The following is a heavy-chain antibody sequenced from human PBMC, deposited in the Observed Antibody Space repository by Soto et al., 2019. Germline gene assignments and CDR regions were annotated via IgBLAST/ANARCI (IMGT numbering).Heavy chain of an antibody. CDR1: GFNFSGHG. D-gene: IGHD5-12*01. V-gene: IGHV3-30*18. Sequence: QVQLVESGGGVVQPGRSLRLSCAASGFNFSGHGMHWVRQAPGKGLEWVAAISYGGSNKYYTDSVKGGFTITRDNSKNTLYLQMNGLRAEDTAVYYFSKDQSRKWLRFGVDFWGQGTLVTVSS. J-gene: IGHJ4*02. CDR2: ISYGGSNK. CDR3: SKDQSRKWLRFGVDF.